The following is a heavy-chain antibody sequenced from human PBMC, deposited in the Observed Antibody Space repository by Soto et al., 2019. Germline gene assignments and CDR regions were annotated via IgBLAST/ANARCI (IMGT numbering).Heavy chain of an antibody. CDR1: GGTFSSYA. CDR3: ARYGITMVRGVISHYYYYGMDV. J-gene: IGHJ6*02. Sequence: SVKVSCKASGGTFSSYAISWVRQAPGQGLEWMGGIIPIFGTTNYAQKFQGRVTITADESTSTAYMELSSLRSEDTAVYYCARYGITMVRGVISHYYYYGMDVWGQGTTVTV. CDR2: IIPIFGTT. D-gene: IGHD3-10*01. V-gene: IGHV1-69*13.